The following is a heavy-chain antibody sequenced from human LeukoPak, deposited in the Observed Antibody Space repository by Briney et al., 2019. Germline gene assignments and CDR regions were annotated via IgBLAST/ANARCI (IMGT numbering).Heavy chain of an antibody. J-gene: IGHJ4*02. CDR2: IYSGGST. V-gene: IGHV3-53*01. Sequence: PGGSLRLSCAASGFTVSSNYMSWVRQAPGKGLEWVSVIYSGGSTYYADSVKGRFTISRDNSKNTLYLQMNSLRAEDTAVYYCARGSGGGRSSAPFDYWGQGTLVTVSS. CDR3: ARGSGGGRSSAPFDY. D-gene: IGHD3-16*01. CDR1: GFTVSSNY.